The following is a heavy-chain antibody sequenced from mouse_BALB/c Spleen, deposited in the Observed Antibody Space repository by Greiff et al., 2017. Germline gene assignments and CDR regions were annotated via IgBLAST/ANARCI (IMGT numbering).Heavy chain of an antibody. CDR2: ISSGSSTI. CDR3: AGNYDCVGEALAN. CDR1: GFTFSSFG. Sequence: EVQVVESGGGLVQPGGSRKLSCAASGFTFSSFGMHWVRQAPEKGLEWVAYISSGSSTIYYAHTVKGRFTISRDNPKNTLFLQMTSLRSEDTAMYYSAGNYDCVGEALANWGQETLVTVAA. D-gene: IGHD2-4*01. V-gene: IGHV5-17*02. J-gene: IGHJ3*01.